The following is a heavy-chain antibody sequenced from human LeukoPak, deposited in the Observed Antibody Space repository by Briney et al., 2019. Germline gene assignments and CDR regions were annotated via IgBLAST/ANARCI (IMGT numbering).Heavy chain of an antibody. J-gene: IGHJ4*02. CDR1: GFTFSSYA. V-gene: IGHV3-23*01. Sequence: PGGSLRLSCAASGFTFSSYAMSWVRQAPGKGLEWVSAISGSGGSTYYADSVKGRFTISRDNSKNTLNLQMNSLRAEDTAVYYCAKTYHGSGSYYADYWGQGTLVTVSS. CDR3: AKTYHGSGSYYADY. D-gene: IGHD3-10*01. CDR2: ISGSGGST.